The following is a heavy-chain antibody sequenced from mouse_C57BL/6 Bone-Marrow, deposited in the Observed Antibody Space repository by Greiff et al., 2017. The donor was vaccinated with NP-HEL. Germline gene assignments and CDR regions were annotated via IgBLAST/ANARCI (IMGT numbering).Heavy chain of an antibody. J-gene: IGHJ4*01. D-gene: IGHD4-1*01. Sequence: QVQLQQPGAELVKPGASVKISCKASGYAFSSYWMNWVKQRPGKGLEWIGQIYPGDGDTNYNGKFKGKATLTADKSSSTAYMQLSSLTSEDSAVYFCARGNWAYYAMDYWGQGTSVTVSS. V-gene: IGHV1-80*01. CDR3: ARGNWAYYAMDY. CDR2: IYPGDGDT. CDR1: GYAFSSYW.